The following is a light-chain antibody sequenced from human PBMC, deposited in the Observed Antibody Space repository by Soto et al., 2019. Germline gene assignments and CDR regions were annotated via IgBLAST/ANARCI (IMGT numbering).Light chain of an antibody. CDR3: QQLNSYPHT. CDR2: AAS. V-gene: IGKV1-8*01. CDR1: QGISSY. J-gene: IGKJ4*01. Sequence: AIRMTQSPSSLSASTGDRVTITCRASQGISSYLAWYQQKPGKAPKLLIYAASTLQSGVPSRFSGSGSGTDFTLTISSLQPEDFATYYCQQLNSYPHTFGGGTKVDI.